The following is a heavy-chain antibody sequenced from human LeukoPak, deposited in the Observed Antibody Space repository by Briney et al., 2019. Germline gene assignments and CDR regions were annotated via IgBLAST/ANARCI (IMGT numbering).Heavy chain of an antibody. CDR3: YGADYGDY. Sequence: GGSLRLSCAASGFTFSSYGMHWVRQAPGRGLEWVALISYDGSNKDYADSVKGRFTISRDNSKNTLYLQMNSLRAEDTALYYCYGADYGDYWGQGTLVTVSS. V-gene: IGHV3-30*03. CDR2: ISYDGSNK. J-gene: IGHJ4*02. CDR1: GFTFSSYG. D-gene: IGHD4/OR15-4a*01.